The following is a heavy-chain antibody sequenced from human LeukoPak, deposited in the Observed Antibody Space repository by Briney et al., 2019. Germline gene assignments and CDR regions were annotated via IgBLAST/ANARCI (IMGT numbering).Heavy chain of an antibody. J-gene: IGHJ3*02. CDR2: ISSSGGTI. CDR3: ARDREPTDAFDI. CDR1: GFTFSDYY. V-gene: IGHV3-11*01. Sequence: GGSLRLYCVASGFTFSDYYMSWIRQAPGKGLECVSYISSSGGTIYYADSVKGRFTISRDNAKNSLYLQMNSLRAEDTAVYYCARDREPTDAFDIWGQGTMVTVSS. D-gene: IGHD1-26*01.